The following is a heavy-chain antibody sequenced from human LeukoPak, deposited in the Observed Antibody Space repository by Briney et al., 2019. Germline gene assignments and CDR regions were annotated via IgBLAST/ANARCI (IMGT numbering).Heavy chain of an antibody. CDR3: ARAPLSGNSYSGSYYPDY. J-gene: IGHJ4*02. CDR1: GFTFSNYA. V-gene: IGHV3-23*03. CDR2: IYSGGTT. Sequence: GGSLRLSCAASGFTFSNYAMNWVRQAPGKGLEWVSVIYSGGTTYYADSVKGRFTISRDNSKNTLYLQMNSLRVDDTAVYYCARAPLSGNSYSGSYYPDYWGQGTLVTVSS. D-gene: IGHD1-26*01.